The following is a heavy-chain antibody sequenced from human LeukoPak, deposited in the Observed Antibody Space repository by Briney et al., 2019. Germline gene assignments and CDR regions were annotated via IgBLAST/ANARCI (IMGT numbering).Heavy chain of an antibody. J-gene: IGHJ6*03. V-gene: IGHV3-23*01. CDR3: AKVRDGRSTGGTYYYYMDV. Sequence: GGSLRLSCAASGFSFSSYAMSRVRQAPGKGLEWVSAISGSGGSTYYADSVKGRFTISRDNSKNTLYLQMNSLRVEDTAVFYCAKVRDGRSTGGTYYYYMDVWGEGTTVTVSS. D-gene: IGHD1-26*01. CDR1: GFSFSSYA. CDR2: ISGSGGST.